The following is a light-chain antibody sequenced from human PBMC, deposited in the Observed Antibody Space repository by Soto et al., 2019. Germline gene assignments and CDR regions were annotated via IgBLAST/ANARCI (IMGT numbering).Light chain of an antibody. Sequence: QSALTQPRSVSGSPGQSVTISCTGTSSDIGEFNYVSWFQQRPGKAPKLLIYAVNKRPSGVPDRFSGSKSVNTASLIISGLRAEDEGDYHCCSYAGNYVYVFGTGTKLTVL. CDR2: AVN. J-gene: IGLJ1*01. CDR3: CSYAGNYVYV. V-gene: IGLV2-11*01. CDR1: SSDIGEFNY.